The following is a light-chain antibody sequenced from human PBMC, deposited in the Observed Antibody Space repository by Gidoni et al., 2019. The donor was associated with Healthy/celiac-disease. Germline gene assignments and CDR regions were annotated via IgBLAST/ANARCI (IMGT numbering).Light chain of an antibody. Sequence: EIVLTQSPATLSLSPGERATLSCRASQSVSSYLAWYQQKPGQAPRLLIYDASNRATGIPARFSGSGSGTDFTLTISSLEPEDFAVYYCQLSGTFGQXTRLEIK. CDR2: DAS. CDR1: QSVSSY. CDR3: QLSGT. J-gene: IGKJ5*01. V-gene: IGKV3-11*01.